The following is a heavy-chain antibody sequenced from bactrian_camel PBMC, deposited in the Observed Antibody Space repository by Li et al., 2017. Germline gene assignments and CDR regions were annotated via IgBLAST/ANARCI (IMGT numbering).Heavy chain of an antibody. CDR3: AAGEPRGGSCLLEWSDS. Sequence: VQLVESGGGSVQAGGSLRLSCVIPGRTDNDGCVGWFRQAPGKEREGVAAIDSGGSTRYADSVKGRFTVSKDNAKKTLYLQMNNLKPEDTGMYYCAAGEPRGGSCLLEWSDSWGQGTQVTVS. J-gene: IGHJ4*01. V-gene: IGHV3S53*01. CDR2: IDSGGST. CDR1: GRTDNDGC. D-gene: IGHD7*01.